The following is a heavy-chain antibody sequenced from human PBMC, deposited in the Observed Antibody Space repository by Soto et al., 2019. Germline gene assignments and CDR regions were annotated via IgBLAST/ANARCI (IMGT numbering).Heavy chain of an antibody. V-gene: IGHV4-31*03. D-gene: IGHD4-17*01. CDR2: IYYSGST. CDR1: GGSISSGGYY. Sequence: QVQLQKPGPGLVKPSQTLSLTITVSGGSISSGGYYWSWIRQHPGKGLEWIGYIYYSGSTYYNPSLKSRVTISVDTSKNEFSLKLSSVTAADTAVYYCARSPEATVTAFDYLGQGTLVTVSS. CDR3: ARSPEATVTAFDY. J-gene: IGHJ4*02.